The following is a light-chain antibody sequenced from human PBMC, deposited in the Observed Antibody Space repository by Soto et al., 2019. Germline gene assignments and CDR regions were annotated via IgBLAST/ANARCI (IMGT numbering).Light chain of an antibody. CDR2: GSS. J-gene: IGKJ1*01. CDR3: QQYGSSPPWT. V-gene: IGKV3-20*01. CDR1: QSISTIY. Sequence: EIVMTQSPASLSVSPGERATLSCRASQSISTIYLAWYQQKPGQAPRLLIYGSSSRATGIPDRFSGSGSGTDFTLTISRLEPEDFAVYYCQQYGSSPPWTFGQGTKVDIK.